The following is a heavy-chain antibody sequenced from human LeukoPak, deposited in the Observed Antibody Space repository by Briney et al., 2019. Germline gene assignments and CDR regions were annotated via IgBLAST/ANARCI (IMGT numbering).Heavy chain of an antibody. D-gene: IGHD5-18*01. CDR2: IHYSGST. CDR3: ARGGDSSGYLNHYYYGMDV. V-gene: IGHV4-59*01. J-gene: IGHJ6*02. CDR1: GGSIRNYY. Sequence: SETLSLTCIISGGSIRNYYWNWIRQSPGKGLEWIGFIHYSGSTYYRPTLKSRVTMSVDTSKNQFSLKLTSVTAADTAVYYCARGGDSSGYLNHYYYGMDVWGQGTTVTVSS.